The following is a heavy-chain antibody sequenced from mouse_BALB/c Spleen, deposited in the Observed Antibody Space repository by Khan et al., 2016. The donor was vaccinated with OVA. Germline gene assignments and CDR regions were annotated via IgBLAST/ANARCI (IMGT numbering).Heavy chain of an antibody. J-gene: IGHJ4*01. Sequence: QIQLVQSGPELKKPGETVRISCKASGYTFTTAGIQWVQKMPGKGLKWIGWINTHSGVPKYAEDFKGRFAFSLEISVKTAYLQITNLKNEETATXFCARGGAAYYRNDGGAMEYWGQGTSVTVSS. D-gene: IGHD2-14*01. CDR1: GYTFTTAG. V-gene: IGHV9-4*02. CDR2: INTHSGVP. CDR3: ARGGAAYYRNDGGAMEY.